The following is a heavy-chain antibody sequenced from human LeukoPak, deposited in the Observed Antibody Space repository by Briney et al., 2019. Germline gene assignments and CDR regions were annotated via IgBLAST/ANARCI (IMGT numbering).Heavy chain of an antibody. V-gene: IGHV3-30*02. Sequence: GGSLRLSCAASGFTFSSYGMLWVRQAPGKGLEWVAFIRYDGSNKYYADSVKGRFTISRDNSKNTLYLQMNSLRAEDTAVYYCAKANLGYCSSTSCPRYYYYMDVWGKGTTVTVSS. CDR2: IRYDGSNK. D-gene: IGHD2-2*01. J-gene: IGHJ6*03. CDR1: GFTFSSYG. CDR3: AKANLGYCSSTSCPRYYYYMDV.